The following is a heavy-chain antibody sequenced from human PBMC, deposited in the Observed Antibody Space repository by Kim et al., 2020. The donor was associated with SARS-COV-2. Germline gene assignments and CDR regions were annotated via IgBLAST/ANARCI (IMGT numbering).Heavy chain of an antibody. CDR2: IYYRGKT. CDR3: ARGSDRYDD. J-gene: IGHJ4*02. D-gene: IGHD3-16*02. CDR1: GGSVSTYY. V-gene: IGHV4-59*02. Sequence: SETLSLTCSVSGGSVSTYYWSWIRQPPGKGLEWIGYIYYRGKTNYNPSLKSRVTFSVDTSKNHFSLNLRSVTAADTAVHYCARGSDRYDDWGQGALVTVSS.